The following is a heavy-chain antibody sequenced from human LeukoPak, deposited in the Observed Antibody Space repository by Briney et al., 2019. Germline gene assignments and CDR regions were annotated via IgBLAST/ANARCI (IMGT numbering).Heavy chain of an antibody. J-gene: IGHJ4*02. CDR3: ASVGIAAGYFDY. Sequence: PGGSLRLSCAASGFTFSSYSMNWVRQAPGKGLEWASSISSSSSYIYYADSVKGRFTISRDNAKNSLYLQMNSLRAEDTAVYYCASVGIAAGYFDYWGQGTLVTVSS. CDR2: ISSSSSYI. V-gene: IGHV3-21*01. D-gene: IGHD6-13*01. CDR1: GFTFSSYS.